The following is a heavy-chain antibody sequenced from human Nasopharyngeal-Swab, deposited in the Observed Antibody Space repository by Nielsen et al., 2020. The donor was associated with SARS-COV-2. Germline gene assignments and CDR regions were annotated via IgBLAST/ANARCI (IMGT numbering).Heavy chain of an antibody. V-gene: IGHV4-59*11. CDR3: AKEGGTGWFDP. CDR1: GVSITSQY. D-gene: IGHD1-14*01. J-gene: IGHJ5*02. CDR2: ISHNSGT. Sequence: SETLSLTCTVSGVSITSQYWSWIRHPPGKGLEWIGYISHNSGTSYNPSLKSRVTMFMDTSKNQFSLRLTSVTAADTAVYYCAKEGGTGWFDPCGQGTLVTVSS.